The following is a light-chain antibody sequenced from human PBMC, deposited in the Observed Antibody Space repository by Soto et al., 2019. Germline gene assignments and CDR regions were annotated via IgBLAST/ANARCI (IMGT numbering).Light chain of an antibody. CDR1: HSDIGAGYG. J-gene: IGLJ2*01. CDR2: DTT. V-gene: IGLV1-40*01. Sequence: QSVLTQPPSVTGAPGQRVTISCTGSHSDIGAGYGVHWYQQFPHSAPKLLIYDTTNRPSGVPDRFSGSRSGTSASLAITGLQAVDEADYYCQSFDSSRIGLLFGGGTQLTVL. CDR3: QSFDSSRIGLL.